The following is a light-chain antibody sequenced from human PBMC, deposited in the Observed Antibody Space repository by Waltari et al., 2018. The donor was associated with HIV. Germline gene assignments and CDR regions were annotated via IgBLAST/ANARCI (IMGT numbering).Light chain of an antibody. CDR1: HSTIGNNF. V-gene: IGLV1-51*01. J-gene: IGLJ3*02. Sequence: QSVLTQPPSVSAAPGKKVTISCPGSHSTIGNNFVSCHQRLPGTAPKLLIYDNNKRPAGIPDRFSGSKSGTSATLGITGLQPGDEADYYGGTWDNSLSAGGVFGGGTKVTVL. CDR3: GTWDNSLSAGGV. CDR2: DNN.